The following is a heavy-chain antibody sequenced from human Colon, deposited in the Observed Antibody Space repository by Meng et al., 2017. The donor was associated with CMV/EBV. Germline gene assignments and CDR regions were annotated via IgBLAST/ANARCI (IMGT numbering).Heavy chain of an antibody. CDR1: GLTFGTYT. CDR2: INSYAYNI. J-gene: IGHJ5*02. CDR3: VREIRRSWFDA. V-gene: IGHV3-21*01. Sequence: GESLKISCVVSGLTFGTYTMRWVRQAPGRGLDWVASINSYAYNIGYADSVKGRFTISRDNAKNSLYLQMNSLGAEDTAVYFCVREIRRSWFDAWGQRNLVTVPQ.